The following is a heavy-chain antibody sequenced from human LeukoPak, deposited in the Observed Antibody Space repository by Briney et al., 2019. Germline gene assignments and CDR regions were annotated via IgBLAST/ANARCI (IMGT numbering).Heavy chain of an antibody. V-gene: IGHV4-34*01. Sequence: SETLSLTCAVYGGSFSGYYWSWIRQPPGKGLEWIGEINHSGSTNYNPSLKSRVTISVDTSKNQFSLKLSSVTAADAAVYYCATGGKYNWNPFDPWGQGTLVTVSS. J-gene: IGHJ5*02. D-gene: IGHD1-20*01. CDR2: INHSGST. CDR3: ATGGKYNWNPFDP. CDR1: GGSFSGYY.